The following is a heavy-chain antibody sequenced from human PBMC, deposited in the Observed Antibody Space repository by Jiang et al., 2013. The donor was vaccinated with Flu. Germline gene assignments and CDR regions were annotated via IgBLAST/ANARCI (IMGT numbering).Heavy chain of an antibody. D-gene: IGHD1-26*01. CDR2: IYDSERT. V-gene: IGHV4-39*07. J-gene: IGHJ4*02. Sequence: GPVLVKPSETLSLTCTVSGGSISSSSYYWGWLRQPPGKGLEWIGSIYDSERTYYNPSLKSRVTISVDTSKNQVSLKLTSVTAADTALYFCARAGTYSTFDYWGQG. CDR1: GGSISSSSYY. CDR3: ARAGTYSTFDY.